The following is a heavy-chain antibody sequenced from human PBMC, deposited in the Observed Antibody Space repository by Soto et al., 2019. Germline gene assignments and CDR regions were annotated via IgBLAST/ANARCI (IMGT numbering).Heavy chain of an antibody. V-gene: IGHV4-59*01. D-gene: IGHD3-10*01. CDR3: ARVWGGAFDF. CDR1: GGSISSYY. J-gene: IGHJ3*01. CDR2: IYYSGST. Sequence: SETLXLTCTVSGGSISSYYWSWIRQPPGKGLEWIGYIYYSGSTKYNPSLKSRVTISVDTSKNRFSLRLSSVTAADTAVYYCARVWGGAFDFWGQGTMVTVSS.